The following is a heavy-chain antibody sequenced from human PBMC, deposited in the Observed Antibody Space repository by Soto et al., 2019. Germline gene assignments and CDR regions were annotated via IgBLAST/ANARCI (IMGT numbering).Heavy chain of an antibody. CDR3: AKGRSYYYYYGVDV. J-gene: IGHJ6*02. CDR1: GFTRSSCA. CDR2: IIDSGGST. Sequence: GGLLRLSGAAAGFTRSSCAMGWVSQAPGKGLEWVSDIIDSGGSTYYADSVKGRFTISRDNSKSTLYLQMNSLRAEDTALYYCAKGRSYYYYYGVDVWGQGTTVTVSS. V-gene: IGHV3-23*01.